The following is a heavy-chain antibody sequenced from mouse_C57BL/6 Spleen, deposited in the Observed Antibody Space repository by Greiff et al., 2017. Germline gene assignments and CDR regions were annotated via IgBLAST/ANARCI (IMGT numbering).Heavy chain of an antibody. V-gene: IGHV1-64*01. CDR1: GYTFTSYW. CDR2: IHPNSGST. D-gene: IGHD2-2*01. Sequence: QVQLQQPGAELVKPGASVKLSCKASGYTFTSYWMHWVKQRPGQGLEWIGMIHPNSGSTNYNEKFKSKATLTVDKSSSTAYMQLSSLTSEDSAVYYCARPCYYGYDAGFAYWGQGTLVTVSA. J-gene: IGHJ3*01. CDR3: ARPCYYGYDAGFAY.